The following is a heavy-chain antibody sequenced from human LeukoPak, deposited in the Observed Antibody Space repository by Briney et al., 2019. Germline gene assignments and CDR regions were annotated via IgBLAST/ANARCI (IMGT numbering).Heavy chain of an antibody. CDR3: ARDRSTVTTGWFDP. V-gene: IGHV1-18*01. Sequence: ASVKVSCKASDYTFTSYGISWVRQAPGQGLEWMGWISAYNGNTNYAQKLQGRVTMTTDTSTSTAYMELRSPRSDDTAVYYCARDRSTVTTGWFDPWGQGTLVTVSS. CDR2: ISAYNGNT. CDR1: DYTFTSYG. J-gene: IGHJ5*02. D-gene: IGHD4-17*01.